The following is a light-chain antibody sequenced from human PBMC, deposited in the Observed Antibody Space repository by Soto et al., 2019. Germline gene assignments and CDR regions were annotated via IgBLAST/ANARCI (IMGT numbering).Light chain of an antibody. CDR2: DAT. CDR1: YSDVGGYKH. Sequence: QSALTQPASVSASPGQSITISCIGSYSDVGGYKHVAWYQQYPGKAPKLIIYDATSRPSGISSRFSGSKSGNTASLTISGLQADDEADYYCSSYTSSTTLYVFGTGTKLTVL. J-gene: IGLJ1*01. CDR3: SSYTSSTTLYV. V-gene: IGLV2-14*01.